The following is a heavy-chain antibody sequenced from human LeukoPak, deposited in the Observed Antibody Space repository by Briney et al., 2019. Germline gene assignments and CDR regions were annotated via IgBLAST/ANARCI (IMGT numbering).Heavy chain of an antibody. CDR2: IYYSGST. J-gene: IGHJ4*02. D-gene: IGHD5-18*01. CDR3: ARVTGPRGASYSYLLAYYFDY. Sequence: SETLSLTCTVSGGSISSYYWSWIRQPPGKGLEWIGYIYYSGSTNYNPSLKSRVTISVDTSKNQFSLKLSSVTAADTAVYYCARVTGPRGASYSYLLAYYFDYWGQGTLVTVSS. V-gene: IGHV4-59*01. CDR1: GGSISSYY.